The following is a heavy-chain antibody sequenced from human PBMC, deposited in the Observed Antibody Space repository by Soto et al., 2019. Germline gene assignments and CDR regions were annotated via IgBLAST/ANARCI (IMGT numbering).Heavy chain of an antibody. V-gene: IGHV4-31*03. Sequence: SATLYLTCNVSGGSISSGGHYWSWIRQHPGKGLQWIGYIYYSGSTYYNPSLKSRVTISVDTSKNQFSLKLSSVTAADTAVYYCARGEGLGYCSSTSCRPNWFDPWGQGTLVTVSS. CDR1: GGSISSGGHY. CDR2: IYYSGST. D-gene: IGHD2-2*01. CDR3: ARGEGLGYCSSTSCRPNWFDP. J-gene: IGHJ5*02.